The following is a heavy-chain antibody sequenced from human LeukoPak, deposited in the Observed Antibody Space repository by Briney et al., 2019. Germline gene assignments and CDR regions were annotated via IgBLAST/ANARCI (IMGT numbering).Heavy chain of an antibody. Sequence: SETLSLTCTVSGGSISSYYWSWIRQPPGKGLEWLGEINHSGSTNYNPSLKSRVTISVDTSKNQFSLKLSSVTAADTAVYYCARRGYSSGWYKRWFDPWGQGTLVTVSS. CDR3: ARRGYSSGWYKRWFDP. CDR2: INHSGST. CDR1: GGSISSYY. D-gene: IGHD6-19*01. V-gene: IGHV4-34*01. J-gene: IGHJ5*02.